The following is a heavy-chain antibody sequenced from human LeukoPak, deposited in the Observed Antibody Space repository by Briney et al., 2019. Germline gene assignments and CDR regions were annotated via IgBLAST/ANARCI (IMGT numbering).Heavy chain of an antibody. CDR2: INHSGST. CDR1: GGSFSGYY. Sequence: SETLSLTCAVSGGSFSGYYWSWIRQPPGKGLEWIGEINHSGSTNYNPSLKSRVTISVDTSKNQFSLKLSSVTAADTAIYYCARVGAAAGYTIEHFQHWGQGTLVTVSS. J-gene: IGHJ1*01. D-gene: IGHD6-13*01. V-gene: IGHV4-34*01. CDR3: ARVGAAAGYTIEHFQH.